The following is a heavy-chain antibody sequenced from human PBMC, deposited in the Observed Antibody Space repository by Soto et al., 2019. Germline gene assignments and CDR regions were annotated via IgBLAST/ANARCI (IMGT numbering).Heavy chain of an antibody. CDR2: IIPIFGTA. Sequence: QVQLVQSGAEVKKPGSSVTVSYKASGGTFSSYTISWVRQAPGQGLEWMGGIIPIFGTANYAEKFHGKVTIHADETTSTAYLELSSLRSEYTSGYYCASEYHGVLELGYFDRWGRRTL. CDR1: GGTFSSYT. D-gene: IGHD2-8*01. V-gene: IGHV1-69*12. CDR3: ASEYHGVLELGYFDR. J-gene: IGHJ2*01.